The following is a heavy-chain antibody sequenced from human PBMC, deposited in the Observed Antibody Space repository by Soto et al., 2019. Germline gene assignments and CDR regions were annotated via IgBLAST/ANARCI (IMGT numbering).Heavy chain of an antibody. CDR1: GFTFSRFA. CDR3: AREIGEWLLPDLDY. J-gene: IGHJ4*02. D-gene: IGHD3-22*01. CDR2: ISYDGSNE. Sequence: LSCAASGFTFSRFAMHWVRQAPGKGLEWVAIISYDGSNEYYADSVKGRFTISRDNSKNTMYLQMDSLRTDDTALYYCAREIGEWLLPDLDYWGQGTLVTVSS. V-gene: IGHV3-30-3*01.